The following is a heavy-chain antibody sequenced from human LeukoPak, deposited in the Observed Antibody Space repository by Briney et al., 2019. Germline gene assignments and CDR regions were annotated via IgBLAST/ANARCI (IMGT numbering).Heavy chain of an antibody. CDR2: IWYDGSNK. CDR3: ARAGCSSTSCYKWYYYYYMDV. J-gene: IGHJ6*03. V-gene: IGHV3-33*01. D-gene: IGHD2-2*02. CDR1: GFTFSSYG. Sequence: PGRSLRLSCAASGFTFSSYGMHWVRQAPGKGLEWVAVIWYDGSNKYYADSVKGRFTISRDSSKNTLYLQMNSLRAEDTAVYYCARAGCSSTSCYKWYYYYYMDVWGKGTTVTVSS.